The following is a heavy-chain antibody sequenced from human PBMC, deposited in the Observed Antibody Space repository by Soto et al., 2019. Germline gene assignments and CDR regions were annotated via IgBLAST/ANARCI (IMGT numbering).Heavy chain of an antibody. V-gene: IGHV3-23*01. CDR1: GFTFSSYA. D-gene: IGHD2-21*02. J-gene: IGHJ4*02. CDR3: AKVQEFCGFNCYIVDS. CDR2: ISSSGGRT. Sequence: GGSLRLSCAASGFTFSSYAMHWVRHVPGKGLEWAAGISSSGGRTNYADSVKGRFTISRDNSKDTLYLQMNSLRAEDTALYYCAKVQEFCGFNCYIVDSWGQGVLVTVSS.